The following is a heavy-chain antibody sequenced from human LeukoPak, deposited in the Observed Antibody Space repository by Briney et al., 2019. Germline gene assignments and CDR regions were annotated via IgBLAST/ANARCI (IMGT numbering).Heavy chain of an antibody. D-gene: IGHD2-15*01. CDR2: ISSSGSTR. J-gene: IGHJ3*02. CDR1: GFTFSSYS. Sequence: PGGSLRLSCAASGFTFSSYSMNWVRQAPGKGLEWVSYISSSGSTRYYADSVKGRFTISRDNAKNSLYLQMNSLRAEDTAVYYCARDLTCSGGSCYSVAFDIWGQGTMVTASS. V-gene: IGHV3-48*04. CDR3: ARDLTCSGGSCYSVAFDI.